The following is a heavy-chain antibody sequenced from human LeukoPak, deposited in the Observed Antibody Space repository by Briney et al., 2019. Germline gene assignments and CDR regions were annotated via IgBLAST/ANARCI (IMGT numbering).Heavy chain of an antibody. J-gene: IGHJ2*01. CDR2: ISYDGSNK. Sequence: GGSLRLSCAASGFTFSSYVMHWVRQAPGKGLEWVAVISYDGSNKYYADSVKGRFTISRDNSKNTLYLQMNSLRAEDTAVYYCANSGYGRVNYFDLWGRGTLVTVSS. D-gene: IGHD5-12*01. V-gene: IGHV3-30-3*01. CDR3: ANSGYGRVNYFDL. CDR1: GFTFSSYV.